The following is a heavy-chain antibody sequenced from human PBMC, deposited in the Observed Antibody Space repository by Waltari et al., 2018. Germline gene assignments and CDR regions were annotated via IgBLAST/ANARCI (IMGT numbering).Heavy chain of an antibody. D-gene: IGHD1-26*01. CDR2: IYYSGST. J-gene: IGHJ6*02. CDR3: ARDRLGGTTWTDYYYYGMDV. CDR1: GGSISSSSYY. V-gene: IGHV4-39*07. Sequence: QLQLQESGPGLVKPSETLSLTCTVSGGSISSSSYYWGWIRQPPGKGLEWIGSIYYSGSTYYNPSLKSRVTISVDTSKNQFSLKLSSVTAADTAVYYCARDRLGGTTWTDYYYYGMDVWGQGTTVTVSS.